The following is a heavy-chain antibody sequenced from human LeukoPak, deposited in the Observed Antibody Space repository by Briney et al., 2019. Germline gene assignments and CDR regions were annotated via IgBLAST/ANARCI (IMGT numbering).Heavy chain of an antibody. J-gene: IGHJ4*02. CDR2: IYYSGST. CDR1: GGSFSSYY. CDR3: ARTVHDYYDSSGYHYYFDY. D-gene: IGHD3-22*01. Sequence: NPSETLSLTCAVYGGSFSSYYWSWIRQPPGKGLEWIGYIYYSGSTDYNPSLKSRVTISVDTSKNQFSLKLSSVTAADTAVYYCARTVHDYYDSSGYHYYFDYWGQGTLVTVSS. V-gene: IGHV4-59*01.